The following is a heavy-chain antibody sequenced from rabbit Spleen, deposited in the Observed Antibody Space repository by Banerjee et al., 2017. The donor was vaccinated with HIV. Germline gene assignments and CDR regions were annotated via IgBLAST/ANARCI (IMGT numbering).Heavy chain of an antibody. J-gene: IGHJ4*01. CDR2: IYGGNSGII. CDR3: ARRWINDNGGHFDL. CDR1: GFSFSSSYH. V-gene: IGHV1S40*01. D-gene: IGHD2-1*01. Sequence: QSLEESGGDLVKPGASLTLTCTASGFSFSSSYHMCWVRQAPGKGLEWIACIYGGNSGIIHYANWAKGRFTISKTSSTTVTLQMTSLTAADTATYFCARRWINDNGGHFDLWGPGTLVTVS.